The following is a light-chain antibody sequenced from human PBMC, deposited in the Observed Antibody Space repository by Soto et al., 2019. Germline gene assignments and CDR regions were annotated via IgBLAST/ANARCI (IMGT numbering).Light chain of an antibody. CDR2: AAS. CDR3: LQNYRDTPWT. J-gene: IGKJ1*01. CDR1: QSISRY. V-gene: IGKV1-39*01. Sequence: DIQMTQSPSSLSASVGERLTSTCRASQSISRYVNWYQQXPAKARXLXXSAASSLERGVPSRFSGGGSGTDFTLPISSLQPEDFATYHGLQNYRDTPWTFGQGTKVDIK.